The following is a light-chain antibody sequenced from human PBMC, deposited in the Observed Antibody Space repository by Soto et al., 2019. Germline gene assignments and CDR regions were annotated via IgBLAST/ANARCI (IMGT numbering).Light chain of an antibody. J-gene: IGKJ2*01. CDR3: QQYGSSPPT. CDR2: AAS. CDR1: QSVSTH. Sequence: EVVMTQSPVNLSVSPGERATLSCRASQSVSTHLAWYQQKPGQAPKLLIYAASTRVTGISARFSGSGSGTEFSLTISSLQSEDFAVFFCQQYGSSPPTFGQGTKLEIK. V-gene: IGKV3-15*01.